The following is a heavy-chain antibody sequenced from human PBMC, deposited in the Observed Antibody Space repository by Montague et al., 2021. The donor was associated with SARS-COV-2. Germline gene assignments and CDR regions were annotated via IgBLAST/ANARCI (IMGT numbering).Heavy chain of an antibody. CDR1: GGSISSSSYY. Sequence: SETLSLTCTVSGGSISSSSYYWGWIRQPPGKGLEWIGSIYYSGSTYYYPSLESRVSISVDTYKNQFSLKPSSVTAADTAVYYCARQENNSGWFKPDAFDIWGQGTMVTVSS. CDR2: IYYSGST. D-gene: IGHD6-19*01. J-gene: IGHJ3*02. CDR3: ARQENNSGWFKPDAFDI. V-gene: IGHV4-39*01.